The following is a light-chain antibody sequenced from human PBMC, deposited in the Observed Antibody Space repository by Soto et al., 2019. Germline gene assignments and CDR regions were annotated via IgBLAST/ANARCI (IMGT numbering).Light chain of an antibody. CDR1: SSDIGAYNY. V-gene: IGLV2-14*03. Sequence: QSALTQPASVSGSPGQSMTFSCTGTSSDIGAYNYVSWYQHHPGKAPKLLIYDVTDRPSGVSDRFSGSKSGTTASLTISGLQAEDEADYFCSSYTTINTVVVFGGGTKLTVL. CDR3: SSYTTINTVVV. J-gene: IGLJ3*02. CDR2: DVT.